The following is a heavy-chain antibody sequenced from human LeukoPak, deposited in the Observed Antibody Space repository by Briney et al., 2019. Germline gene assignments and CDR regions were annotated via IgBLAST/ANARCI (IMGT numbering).Heavy chain of an antibody. CDR3: ARASNWFDP. CDR1: GGSISSYY. V-gene: IGHV4-59*01. J-gene: IGHJ5*02. CDR2: IYYSGST. Sequence: SETLSLTCTVSGGSISSYYWSWIRQPPGKGLEWIGYIYYSGSTNYNPSPKSRVTISVDTSKNQFSLKLSSVTAADTAVYYCARASNWFDPWGQGTLVTVSS.